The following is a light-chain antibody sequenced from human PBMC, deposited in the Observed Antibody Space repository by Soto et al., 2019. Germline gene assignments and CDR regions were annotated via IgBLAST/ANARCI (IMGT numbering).Light chain of an antibody. CDR3: QQYYSTPRT. V-gene: IGKV4-1*01. Sequence: DIVMTQSPDSLAVSLGERATINCKSSQSVLYSSNNKNYLAWYQQKPGQPPKLLIYWASTRESGGPDRFSGSWSGTDFTLTISSLQAEDVAVYYCQQYYSTPRTFGQGTKVEIK. CDR1: QSVLYSSNNKNY. CDR2: WAS. J-gene: IGKJ1*01.